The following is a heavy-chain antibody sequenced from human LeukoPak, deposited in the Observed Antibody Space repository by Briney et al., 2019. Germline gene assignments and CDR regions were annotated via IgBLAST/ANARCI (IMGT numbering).Heavy chain of an antibody. CDR2: FNHRGST. J-gene: IGHJ6*03. V-gene: IGHV4-34*01. CDR3: ARGLVLLWFGEPRTDMDV. CDR1: GGSFSGYY. Sequence: KPSGTLSLTCAVYGGSFSGYYWSWIRQPPGKGLEGIGEFNHRGSTNYHPSLKSRATISVDTSKKPFSLKLSHVTAADTAVYYCARGLVLLWFGEPRTDMDVWGKGTTVTVSS. D-gene: IGHD3-10*01.